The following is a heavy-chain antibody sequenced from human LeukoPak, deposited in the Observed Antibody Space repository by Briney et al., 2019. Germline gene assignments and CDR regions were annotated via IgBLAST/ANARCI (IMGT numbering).Heavy chain of an antibody. J-gene: IGHJ4*02. D-gene: IGHD1-20*01. CDR2: IRYDGSNK. Sequence: GESLRLSCAASGIRFSDYWINWVRQAPGKGLEWVAFIRYDGSNKYYADSVKGRFTISRDNSKNTLYLQMNSLRAEDTAVYYCAKGRYNWNDGASGYFDYWGQGTLVTVSS. CDR1: GIRFSDYW. V-gene: IGHV3-30*02. CDR3: AKGRYNWNDGASGYFDY.